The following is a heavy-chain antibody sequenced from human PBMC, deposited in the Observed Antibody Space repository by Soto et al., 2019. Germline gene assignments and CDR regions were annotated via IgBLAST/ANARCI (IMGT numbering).Heavy chain of an antibody. D-gene: IGHD6-13*01. V-gene: IGHV3-23*01. J-gene: IGHJ4*02. CDR1: GFTFSSYA. CDR3: ARRGPGTYFDY. CDR2: IGGSGDST. Sequence: EVQLLDSGGGLVQPGGSLRLSCAASGFTFSSYAMNWVRQAPGKGLEWVSVIGGSGDSTYYADSVKGRFTISRDNSKNTLYLQMNSLRTEDTAVYYCARRGPGTYFDYWGQGTLVTVSS.